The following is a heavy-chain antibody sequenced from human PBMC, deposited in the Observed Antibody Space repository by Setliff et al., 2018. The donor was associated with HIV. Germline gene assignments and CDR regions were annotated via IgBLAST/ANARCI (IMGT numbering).Heavy chain of an antibody. V-gene: IGHV4-59*08. CDR2: IYYSGTT. J-gene: IGHJ3*01. CDR3: ARSCCGVDWVCAFDL. D-gene: IGHD2-21*02. Sequence: PSETLSLTCTVSGGSISSYYWSWIRQPPGKGLEWIGYIYYSGTTNYNPSLKSRVTISVDTSKNQFSLELNSVTAADTAVYYCARSCCGVDWVCAFDLWGQGTLVTVSS. CDR1: GGSISSYY.